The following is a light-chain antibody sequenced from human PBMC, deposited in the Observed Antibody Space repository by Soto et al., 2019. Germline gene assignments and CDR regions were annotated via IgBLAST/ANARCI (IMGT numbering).Light chain of an antibody. V-gene: IGKV3-15*01. CDR3: HQYNKWPLT. CDR2: GPS. J-gene: IGKJ4*01. Sequence: EVVMTQSPATLSVSPGETATLSCRASQSVSTNVAWFQQKPGQVPRLLIYGPSTRATGIPANSSGSGSGSGTEFTLTISYLQSEDFAVYYCHQYNKWPLTFGGGTKVDIK. CDR1: QSVSTN.